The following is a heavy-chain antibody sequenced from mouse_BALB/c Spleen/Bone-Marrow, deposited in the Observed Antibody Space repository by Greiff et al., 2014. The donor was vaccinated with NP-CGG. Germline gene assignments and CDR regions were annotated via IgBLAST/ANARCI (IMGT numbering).Heavy chain of an antibody. CDR2: IYLGNVNT. CDR3: ARRDYRYDGFAY. D-gene: IGHD2-14*01. Sequence: QVHVKQFGPELVKPGASVRVSCKASGYTFTSYYIHWVKQRPGQGLEWIGWIYLGNVNTKYNEKFKGKATLTADKPSSTAYMQLSSLTSEDSAVYFCARRDYRYDGFAYWGQGTLVTVSA. J-gene: IGHJ3*01. CDR1: GYTFTSYY. V-gene: IGHV1S56*01.